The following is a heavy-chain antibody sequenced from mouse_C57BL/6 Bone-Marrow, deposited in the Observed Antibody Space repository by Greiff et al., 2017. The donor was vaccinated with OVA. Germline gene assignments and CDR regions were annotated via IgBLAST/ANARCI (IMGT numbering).Heavy chain of an antibody. CDR3: TSNWDVGDFDY. Sequence: EVMLVESGTVLARPGASVKMSCKTSGYTFTSYWMHWVKQRPGQGLEWIGAIYPGNSDTSYNQKFKGKAKLTAVTSASTAYMELSSLTNEDSAVYYCTSNWDVGDFDYWGQGTTLTVSS. J-gene: IGHJ2*01. V-gene: IGHV1-5*01. CDR1: GYTFTSYW. CDR2: IYPGNSDT. D-gene: IGHD4-1*01.